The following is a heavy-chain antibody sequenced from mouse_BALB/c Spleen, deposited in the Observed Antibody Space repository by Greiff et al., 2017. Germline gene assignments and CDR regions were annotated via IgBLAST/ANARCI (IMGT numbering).Heavy chain of an antibody. CDR1: GFTFSSFG. V-gene: IGHV5-17*02. CDR2: ISSGSSTI. Sequence: EVKLVESGGGLVQPGGSRKLSCAASGFTFSSFGMHWVRQAPEKGLEWVAYISSGSSTIYYADTVKGRFTISRDNPKNTLFLQMTSLRSEDTAMYYCARDDGPFDYWGQGTTLTVSS. D-gene: IGHD1-2*01. J-gene: IGHJ2*01. CDR3: ARDDGPFDY.